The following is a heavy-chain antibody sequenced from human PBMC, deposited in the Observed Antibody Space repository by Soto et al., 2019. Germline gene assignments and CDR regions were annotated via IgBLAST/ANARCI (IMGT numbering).Heavy chain of an antibody. CDR2: ISSSSSYI. J-gene: IGHJ3*02. CDR3: ASDRDYGVNHDAFDI. D-gene: IGHD4-17*01. CDR1: GFTFSSYS. Sequence: EVQLVESGGGLVKPGGSLRLSCAASGFTFSSYSMNWVRQAPGKGLEWVSSISSSSSYIYYADSVKGRFTISRDNAKNSLYLQMNSLRAEDTAVYYCASDRDYGVNHDAFDIWGHGTMVTVSS. V-gene: IGHV3-21*01.